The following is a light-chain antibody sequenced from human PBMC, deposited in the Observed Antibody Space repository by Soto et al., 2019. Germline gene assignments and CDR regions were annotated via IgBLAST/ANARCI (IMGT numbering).Light chain of an antibody. J-gene: IGLJ3*02. CDR1: SSDVGYDNY. V-gene: IGLV2-14*01. CDR2: EVS. Sequence: QSALTQPASVSGSPGQSITISCTGTSSDVGYDNYVSWFQQHPGKAPKLMIYEVSRRPSGASNRFSGSKSANTASLTISGLQAEDEADYYCTSHTASSTWVFGGGTKVTVL. CDR3: TSHTASSTWV.